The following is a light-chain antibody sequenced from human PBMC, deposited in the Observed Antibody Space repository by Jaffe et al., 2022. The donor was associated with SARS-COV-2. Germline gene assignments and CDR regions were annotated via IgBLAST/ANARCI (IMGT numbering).Light chain of an antibody. Sequence: QPVLTQPPSVSAAAGQKVSISCSGYSNIGNNFVSWYQQFPGTAPKLLIYEDNKRPSGIPDRFSGSKSDTSATLDITGLQTGDEADYYCGTWSGSLSVWMFGGGTKLTVL. CDR2: EDN. CDR1: YSNIGNNF. CDR3: GTWSGSLSVWM. V-gene: IGLV1-51*02. J-gene: IGLJ3*02.